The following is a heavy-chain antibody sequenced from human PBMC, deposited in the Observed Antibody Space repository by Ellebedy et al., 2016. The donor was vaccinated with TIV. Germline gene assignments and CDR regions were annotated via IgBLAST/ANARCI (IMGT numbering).Heavy chain of an antibody. CDR2: INQDGSDK. CDR1: RFSFSSYW. CDR3: ATDGSYGDYRSPTHAFVM. D-gene: IGHD4-17*01. J-gene: IGHJ3*02. V-gene: IGHV3-7*01. Sequence: GESLKISCAASRFSFSSYWMTWVRQPPGKGLEWVANINQDGSDKYYVDSVQGRFTISRDNARNSLNLQMNSVRAEDAAVYYCATDGSYGDYRSPTHAFVMWGQGTMVSVSS.